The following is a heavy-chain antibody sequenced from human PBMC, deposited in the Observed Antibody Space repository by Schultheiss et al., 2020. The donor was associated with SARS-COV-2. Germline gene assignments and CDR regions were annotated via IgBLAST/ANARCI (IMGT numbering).Heavy chain of an antibody. CDR3: ARSHYGDYADY. D-gene: IGHD4-17*01. CDR1: GFTVSSNY. Sequence: GGSLRLSCAASGFTVSSNYMSWVRQAPGKGLEWVSRISSDGSSTNYADSVKGRFTISRDNAKNTLYLQMNSLRAEDTAVYYCARSHYGDYADYWGQGTLVTVSS. CDR2: ISSDGSST. V-gene: IGHV3-74*01. J-gene: IGHJ4*02.